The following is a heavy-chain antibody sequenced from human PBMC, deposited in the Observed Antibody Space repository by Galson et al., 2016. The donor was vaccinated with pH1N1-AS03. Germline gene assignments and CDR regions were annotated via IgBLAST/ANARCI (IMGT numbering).Heavy chain of an antibody. J-gene: IGHJ3*01. D-gene: IGHD3-10*01. CDR2: LDGGRDGT. V-gene: IGHV3-23*01. CDR1: GFSVRANA. CDR3: AKDVFGWAFDV. Sequence: SLRLSCAASGFSVRANAMSWVRQAPGKGLEWVASLDGGRDGTHYAGAVRGRFTISRDTSENTVYLQMNSLRAEDTALYYCAKDVFGWAFDVWGQGTMVTVSS.